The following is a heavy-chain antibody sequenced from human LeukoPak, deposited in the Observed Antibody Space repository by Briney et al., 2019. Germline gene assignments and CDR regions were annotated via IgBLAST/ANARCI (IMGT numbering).Heavy chain of an antibody. D-gene: IGHD5-24*01. Sequence: GGSLRLSCAAPGFTFSDYYMSWIRQAPGKGLEWVSYISSSGSTIYYADSVKGRFTISRDNAKNSLYLQMNSLRAEDTAVYYCARGRNLKGWLQESVRDFDYWGQGTLVTVSS. CDR2: ISSSGSTI. J-gene: IGHJ4*02. V-gene: IGHV3-11*01. CDR3: ARGRNLKGWLQESVRDFDY. CDR1: GFTFSDYY.